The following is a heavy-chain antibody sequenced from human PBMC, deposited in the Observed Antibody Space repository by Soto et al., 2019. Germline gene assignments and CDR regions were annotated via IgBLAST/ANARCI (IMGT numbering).Heavy chain of an antibody. V-gene: IGHV3-23*01. Sequence: GGSLRLSCAASGFTFSNYAMNWVRQAPGKGLEWVSAISTSDGSTFYGDSVKGRFTISRDNSKNTLYLQMNSLRADDTAVYYCTKPGDPISFYYYYMDVWGKGTTVTVSS. CDR3: TKPGDPISFYYYYMDV. CDR2: ISTSDGST. CDR1: GFTFSNYA. J-gene: IGHJ6*03. D-gene: IGHD2-21*02.